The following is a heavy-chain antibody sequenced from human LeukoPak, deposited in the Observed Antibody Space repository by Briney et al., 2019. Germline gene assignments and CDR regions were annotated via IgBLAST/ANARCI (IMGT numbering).Heavy chain of an antibody. CDR3: AKTLYYDFWSGYSYYFDY. Sequence: GGSLRLSCAASGFTFSSYAMNWVRQASGKGLECVSVISGSGGTTNYADSVKGRFTISRDNSKNTLYLQMNSLRAEDTAVYYCAKTLYYDFWSGYSYYFDYWGQGTLVTVSS. D-gene: IGHD3-3*01. J-gene: IGHJ4*02. V-gene: IGHV3-23*01. CDR2: ISGSGGTT. CDR1: GFTFSSYA.